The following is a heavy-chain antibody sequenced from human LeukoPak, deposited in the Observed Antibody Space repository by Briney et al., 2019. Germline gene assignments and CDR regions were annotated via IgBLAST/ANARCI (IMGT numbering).Heavy chain of an antibody. V-gene: IGHV3-21*04. CDR2: ISGTGSYI. J-gene: IGHJ4*02. CDR1: GFTFNSYT. Sequence: GGSLRLSCAASGFTFNSYTMNWVRQAPGKGLEWVSSISGTGSYIYYADSLKGRFTISRDNAKNSLYLQMNSLRAEDTALYYCAKVSGEAGYFDYWGQGTLVTVSS. D-gene: IGHD6-19*01. CDR3: AKVSGEAGYFDY.